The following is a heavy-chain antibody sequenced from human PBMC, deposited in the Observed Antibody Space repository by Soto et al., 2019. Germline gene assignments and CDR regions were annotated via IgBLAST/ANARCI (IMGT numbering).Heavy chain of an antibody. J-gene: IGHJ3*02. V-gene: IGHV3-30-3*01. Sequence: GGSLRLSCAASGFTFSSYAMHWVRQAPGKGLEWVAVISYDGSNKYYADSVKGRFTISRDNSKNTLYLQMNSLRAEDTAVYYCARQGKQLGDAFDIWGQGTMVTVSS. CDR1: GFTFSSYA. CDR2: ISYDGSNK. CDR3: ARQGKQLGDAFDI. D-gene: IGHD6-13*01.